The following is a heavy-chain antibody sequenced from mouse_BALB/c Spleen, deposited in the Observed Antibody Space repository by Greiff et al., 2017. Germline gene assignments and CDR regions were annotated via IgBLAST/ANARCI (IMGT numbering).Heavy chain of an antibody. CDR1: GFSLTGYG. D-gene: IGHD4-1*01. J-gene: IGHJ3*01. CDR2: IWGDGST. V-gene: IGHV2-6-7*01. Sequence: QVQLKESGPGLVAPSQSLSITCTVSGFSLTGYGVNWVRQPPGKGLEWLGMIWGDGSTDYNSALKSRLSISKDNSKSQVFLKMNSLQTDDTARYYCAREAGTTWFAYWGQGTLVTVSA. CDR3: AREAGTTWFAY.